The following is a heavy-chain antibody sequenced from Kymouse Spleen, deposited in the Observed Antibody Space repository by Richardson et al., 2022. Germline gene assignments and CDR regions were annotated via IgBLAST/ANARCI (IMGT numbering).Heavy chain of an antibody. CDR2: IYSGGST. D-gene: IGHD1-7*01. CDR3: AR*V*LELRDITTTTTVWTS. CDR1: GFTVSSNY. V-gene: IGHV3-53*01. J-gene: IGHJ6*02. Sequence: EVQLVESGGGLIQPGGSLRLSCAASGFTVSSNYMSWVRQAPGKGLEWVSVIYSGGSTYYADSVKGRFTISRDNSKNTLYLQMNSLRAEDTAVYYCAR*V*LELRDITTTTTVWTSGAKGPRSPSPQ.